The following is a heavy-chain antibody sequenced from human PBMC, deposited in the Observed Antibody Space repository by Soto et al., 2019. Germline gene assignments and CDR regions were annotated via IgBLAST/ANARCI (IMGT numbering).Heavy chain of an antibody. Sequence: GESLKISCKGSGYTFTNYWIGWVRQMPGKGLEWMGIIYPGDSDTKYNPSFQGQVTISADKSITTTYLQLSSLKASDTAIYYCAASIFYYGMDVWGQGTTVTVSS. CDR3: AASIFYYGMDV. CDR1: GYTFTNYW. V-gene: IGHV5-51*01. CDR2: IYPGDSDT. J-gene: IGHJ6*02.